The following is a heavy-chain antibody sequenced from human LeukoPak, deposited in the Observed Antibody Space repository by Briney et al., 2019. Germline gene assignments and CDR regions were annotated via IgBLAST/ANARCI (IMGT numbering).Heavy chain of an antibody. V-gene: IGHV1-69*06. Sequence: GASVKVSCKASGGTFNNFAISWIRQAPGQGLEWMGGITPIFGTADYAQKFQDRVTITADKSTSTVYMELSSLKSEDTAVYYCARGEGPLPRYYFDYWGQGTLVTVSS. J-gene: IGHJ4*02. D-gene: IGHD1-26*01. CDR2: ITPIFGTA. CDR3: ARGEGPLPRYYFDY. CDR1: GGTFNNFA.